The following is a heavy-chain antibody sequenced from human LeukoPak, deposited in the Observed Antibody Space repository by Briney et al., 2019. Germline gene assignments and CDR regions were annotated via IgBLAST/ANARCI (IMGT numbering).Heavy chain of an antibody. D-gene: IGHD4-17*01. J-gene: IGHJ6*03. CDR1: GYTFSNYW. V-gene: IGHV5-51*01. CDR3: AKHALTVTTGNYYNDVDV. Sequence: GESLTISCKAPGYTFSNYWISWVRQMPRKGLEWMGIIYPGDSDTRYSPSPQGHVTISADTSISTAYLQWSSLKASDTAMYYCAKHALTVTTGNYYNDVDVWGKGTTVTVS. CDR2: IYPGDSDT.